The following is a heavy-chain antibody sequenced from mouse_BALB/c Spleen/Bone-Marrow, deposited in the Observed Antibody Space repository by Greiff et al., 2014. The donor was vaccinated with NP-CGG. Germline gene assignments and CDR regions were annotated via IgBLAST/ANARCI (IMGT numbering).Heavy chain of an antibody. V-gene: IGHV1-7*01. J-gene: IGHJ3*01. CDR3: ALTTATPFAY. D-gene: IGHD1-2*01. CDR2: INPSTAYT. CDR1: GYTFTVYW. Sequence: QVQLQQSGAELAKPGASVKMSCKASGYTFTVYWIHWVKLRPGQGLEWIGYINPSTAYTEYNQKFKDKATLTADKSSTTAYMQLSSLTSEDSAVYYCALTTATPFAYWGQGTLVTVS.